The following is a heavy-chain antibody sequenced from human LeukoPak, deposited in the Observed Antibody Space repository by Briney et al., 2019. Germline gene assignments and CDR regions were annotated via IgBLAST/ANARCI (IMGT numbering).Heavy chain of an antibody. Sequence: GGSLRLSCAASGFSFSSYAMSWVRQAPGKGLEWVSAISGSGGSTYYADSVKGRFTISRDNSKNTLYLQMNSLRAEDTAVYYCAKARLQVIGYFQHWGQGTPVTVSS. D-gene: IGHD2/OR15-2a*01. J-gene: IGHJ1*01. CDR3: AKARLQVIGYFQH. CDR1: GFSFSSYA. CDR2: ISGSGGST. V-gene: IGHV3-23*01.